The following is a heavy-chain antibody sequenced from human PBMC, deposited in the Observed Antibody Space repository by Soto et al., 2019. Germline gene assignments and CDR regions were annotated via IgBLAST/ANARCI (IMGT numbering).Heavy chain of an antibody. D-gene: IGHD3-10*01. J-gene: IGHJ6*03. CDR1: GFTFSDYY. V-gene: IGHV3-11*01. Sequence: GSLRLSCAASGFTFSDYYMSWIRQAPGKGLEWVSYISSSGSTIYYADSVKGRFTISRDNAKNSLYLQMNSLRAEDTAVYYCARDLAYGSGCYGYYYYYMDVRCKGTTVTVFS. CDR2: ISSSGSTI. CDR3: ARDLAYGSGCYGYYYYYMDV.